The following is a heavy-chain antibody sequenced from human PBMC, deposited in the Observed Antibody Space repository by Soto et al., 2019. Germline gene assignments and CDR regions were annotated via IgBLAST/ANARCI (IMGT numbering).Heavy chain of an antibody. CDR1: GYSFTSYW. Sequence: LGESLKIACKGSGYSFTSYWIGWVRQMPGKGLEWMGIIYPGDSDTRYSPSFQGQVTISADKSISTAYLQWSSLKASDTAMYYCARSDKTYCSGGSCRYFQHWGQGTLVTVSS. D-gene: IGHD2-15*01. CDR3: ARSDKTYCSGGSCRYFQH. J-gene: IGHJ1*01. V-gene: IGHV5-51*01. CDR2: IYPGDSDT.